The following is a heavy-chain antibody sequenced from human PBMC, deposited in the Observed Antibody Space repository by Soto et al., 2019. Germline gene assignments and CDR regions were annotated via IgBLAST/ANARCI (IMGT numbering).Heavy chain of an antibody. V-gene: IGHV3-30*18. CDR3: AKDLEDYDRSGTPDY. J-gene: IGHJ4*02. CDR1: GFTFSSYG. D-gene: IGHD3-22*01. Sequence: QVPLVESGGGVVQPGRSLRLSCAASGFTFSSYGMHWVRQAPGKGLEWVAVISYDGSNKYYADSVKGRFTISRDNSKNTLDLQMNSLRAEDTAVYYCAKDLEDYDRSGTPDYWGQGTLVTVSS. CDR2: ISYDGSNK.